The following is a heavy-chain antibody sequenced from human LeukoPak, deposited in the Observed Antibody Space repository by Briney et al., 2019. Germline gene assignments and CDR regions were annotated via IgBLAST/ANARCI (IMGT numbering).Heavy chain of an antibody. CDR3: AKDTRQSDHPNVLLWFGESKPRGDLVG. CDR1: GFTFSSYG. J-gene: IGHJ4*02. CDR2: ISGSGGST. V-gene: IGHV3-23*01. Sequence: GGSLRLSCAVSGFTFSSYGMSWVRQAPGKGLEWVSAISGSGGSTYYADSVKGRFTISRDNSKNTLYLQMNSLRAEDTAVYYCAKDTRQSDHPNVLLWFGESKPRGDLVGWGQGTLVTVSS. D-gene: IGHD3-10*01.